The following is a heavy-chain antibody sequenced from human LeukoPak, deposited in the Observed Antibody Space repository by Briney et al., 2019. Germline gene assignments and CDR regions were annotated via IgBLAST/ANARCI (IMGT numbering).Heavy chain of an antibody. J-gene: IGHJ6*02. D-gene: IGHD5-18*01. CDR3: ARDAMVSYHYYGMDV. CDR2: IYSGGST. V-gene: IGHV3-66*02. CDR1: GFTYRSNY. Sequence: QSGGTLRLTCTPTGFTYRSNYKIWVRQATGKGLEWGSVIYSGGSTYYADSVKGRFTISRDNSKNTLYLQMNSLRAEDTAVYYCARDAMVSYHYYGMDVWGQGTTVTVSS.